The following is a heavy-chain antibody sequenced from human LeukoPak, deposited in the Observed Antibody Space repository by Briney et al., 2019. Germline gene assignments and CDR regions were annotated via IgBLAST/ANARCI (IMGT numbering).Heavy chain of an antibody. J-gene: IGHJ3*02. Sequence: GASVKVSCKGSRYTFTSYDINWVRQATGQGLEWMGWANPNSGNTGYAQKFQGRVTITRNTSISTAYMELSSLRSDDTAVYYCARAHLGGFNIWGQGTMVTVSS. D-gene: IGHD3-16*01. CDR2: ANPNSGNT. CDR1: RYTFTSYD. V-gene: IGHV1-8*03. CDR3: ARAHLGGFNI.